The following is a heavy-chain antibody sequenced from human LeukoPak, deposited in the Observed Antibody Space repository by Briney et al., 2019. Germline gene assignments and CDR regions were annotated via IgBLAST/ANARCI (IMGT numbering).Heavy chain of an antibody. CDR3: ARGWEPLGY. D-gene: IGHD1-26*01. CDR2: ISSSSSTI. J-gene: IGHJ4*02. CDR1: GFTFSSYS. V-gene: IGHV3-48*04. Sequence: GGSLRLSCAASGFTFSSYSMNWVRQAPGKGLEWVSYISSSSSTIYYADSVKGRFTISRDNAKNSLYLQMNSLRAEDTAVYYCARGWEPLGYWGQGTLVIVSS.